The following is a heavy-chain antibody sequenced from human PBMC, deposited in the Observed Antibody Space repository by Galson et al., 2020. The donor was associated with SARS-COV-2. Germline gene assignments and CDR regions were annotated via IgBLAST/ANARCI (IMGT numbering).Heavy chain of an antibody. Sequence: PSVKVSCKVSGYTLTELSIYLVRHAHGKGLEWMGGFDPDNGETVYAQKFQGRVTMTEDTSTDTAYMELSSLRSEDTAVYYCATGVKVTTVTTSGDYYMDVWGKGTTVTVSS. D-gene: IGHD4-17*01. CDR2: FDPDNGET. CDR1: GYTLTELS. V-gene: IGHV1-24*01. J-gene: IGHJ6*03. CDR3: ATGVKVTTVTTSGDYYMDV.